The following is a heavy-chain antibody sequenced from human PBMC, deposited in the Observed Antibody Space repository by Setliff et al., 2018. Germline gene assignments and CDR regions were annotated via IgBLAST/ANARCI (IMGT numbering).Heavy chain of an antibody. CDR3: ARHLLVQGTYHFDY. CDR1: GGSISSGSYY. V-gene: IGHV4-39*01. D-gene: IGHD3-10*01. J-gene: IGHJ4*02. Sequence: SETLSLTCSVSGGSISSGSYYWGWIRQSPGKGQEWIGSMYYSGSTYYNPSLKGRVTLSVDTTKNQFSLKLTSMTAADTAVYFCARHLLVQGTYHFDYWGQGSPVTVSS. CDR2: MYYSGST.